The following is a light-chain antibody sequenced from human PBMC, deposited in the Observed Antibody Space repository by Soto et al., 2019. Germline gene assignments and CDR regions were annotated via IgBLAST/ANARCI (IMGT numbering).Light chain of an antibody. CDR1: QSVSSSY. CDR2: AAS. Sequence: EIVLTQSPGTLSSSPGERATLSCRASQSVSSSYLAWYQQKPGQAPRLLIYAASSRATGIPDRFSGSGSGTDFTLTISRLEPEDFAVYYCQQYGSSSWTFGQGTMVEIK. CDR3: QQYGSSSWT. J-gene: IGKJ1*01. V-gene: IGKV3-20*01.